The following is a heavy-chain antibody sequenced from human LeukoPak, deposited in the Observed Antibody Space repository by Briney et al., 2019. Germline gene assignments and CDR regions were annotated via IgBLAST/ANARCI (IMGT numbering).Heavy chain of an antibody. J-gene: IGHJ4*02. CDR2: INHSGST. Sequence: SETLSLTCAVYGGTFSGYYWSWIRQPPGKGLEWIGEINHSGSTNYNPSLKSRVTISVDTSKNQFSLKLSSVTAADTAVYYCARSVSNFDYWGQGTLVTVSS. CDR1: GGTFSGYY. CDR3: ARSVSNFDY. V-gene: IGHV4-34*01.